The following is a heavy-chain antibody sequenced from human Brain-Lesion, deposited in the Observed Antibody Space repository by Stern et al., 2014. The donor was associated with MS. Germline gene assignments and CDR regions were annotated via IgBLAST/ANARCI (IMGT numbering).Heavy chain of an antibody. Sequence: VQLVQSGAEVKKPGASVKVSCKTSGYIFTGDYIHCVRQAPGQGLEWMAWINPNTGGTKYAQKVQGRVTMSRDTSISTAYVELSSLTSDDTAVYYCARDQRGITIFGVVTDYYYLGMDVWGQGTTVTVSS. CDR3: ARDQRGITIFGVVTDYYYLGMDV. V-gene: IGHV1-2*02. CDR1: GYIFTGDY. D-gene: IGHD3-3*01. J-gene: IGHJ6*02. CDR2: INPNTGGT.